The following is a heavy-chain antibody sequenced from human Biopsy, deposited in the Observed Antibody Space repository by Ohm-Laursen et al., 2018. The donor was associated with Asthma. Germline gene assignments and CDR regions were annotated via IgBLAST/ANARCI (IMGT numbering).Heavy chain of an antibody. CDR1: GFTFSNFG. D-gene: IGHD2-21*01. CDR3: VRWRSGYPDHYSDF. V-gene: IGHV3-30*03. Sequence: SLRLSCAASGFTFSNFGMHWVRQAPGKGLEWVALISSDVREWYADSVEGRFTISRDNSKNTLDLQMNSLRGDDTAVYYCVRWRSGYPDHYSDFWGLGTLVTVSS. CDR2: ISSDVRE. J-gene: IGHJ4*02.